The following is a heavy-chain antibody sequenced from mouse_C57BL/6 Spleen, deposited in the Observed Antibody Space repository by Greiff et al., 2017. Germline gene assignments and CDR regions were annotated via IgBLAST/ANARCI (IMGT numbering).Heavy chain of an antibody. D-gene: IGHD1-1*01. V-gene: IGHV1-53*01. J-gene: IGHJ4*01. CDR3: ARCQLLYYAMDY. CDR1: GYTFTSYW. CDR2: INPSNGGT. Sequence: QVQLQQSGTELVKPGASVKLSCKASGYTFTSYWMHWVKQRPGQGLEWIGNINPSNGGTNYNEKFKSKATLTVDKSSSSAYMQLSSLTSEDSAVYYCARCQLLYYAMDYWGQGTSVTVSS.